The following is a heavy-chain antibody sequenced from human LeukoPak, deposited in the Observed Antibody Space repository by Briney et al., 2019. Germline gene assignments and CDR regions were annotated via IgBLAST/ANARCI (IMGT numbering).Heavy chain of an antibody. CDR1: GFTFSSYW. CDR2: IKQDGSEK. J-gene: IGHJ4*02. Sequence: GGSLRLSCAASGFTFSSYWMSWVRKAPGKGLEWGANIKQDGSEKYYVDSVKGRFTISRDNAKDTLYLQMNSLRVEDTAVYYCARVADGDKYGGRDYWGQGALVIVSS. D-gene: IGHD5-24*01. CDR3: ARVADGDKYGGRDY. V-gene: IGHV3-7*01.